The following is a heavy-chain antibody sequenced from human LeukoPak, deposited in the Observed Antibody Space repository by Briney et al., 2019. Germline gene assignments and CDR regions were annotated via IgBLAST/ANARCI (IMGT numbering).Heavy chain of an antibody. CDR1: VDTLSSNSAA. CDR2: TYYRSKWSN. D-gene: IGHD1-26*01. Sequence: SQTLSLTFAISVDTLSSNSAARNWIRQSPSRGLEWLGRTYYRSKWSNDYAGSVKSRITINPDTSKNQFSLQLNSVTPEDTAVYYCASGTYYRGFDAWGQGTLVTVSS. V-gene: IGHV6-1*01. CDR3: ASGTYYRGFDA. J-gene: IGHJ5*02.